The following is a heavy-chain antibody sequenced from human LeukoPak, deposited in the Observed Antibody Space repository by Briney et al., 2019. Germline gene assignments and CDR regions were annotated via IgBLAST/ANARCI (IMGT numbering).Heavy chain of an antibody. Sequence: GESLKISCKGSGYNFSNYRIAWVRQMPGKGLEWMGIIHPGDSDTTYSPSFQGQVTISVDKSISTAYLQWSSLKASDTAMYYCARLDTVRGDNKAFLDYWGQGTLVTVSS. CDR1: GYNFSNYR. CDR3: ARLDTVRGDNKAFLDY. J-gene: IGHJ4*02. D-gene: IGHD3-10*02. V-gene: IGHV5-51*01. CDR2: IHPGDSDT.